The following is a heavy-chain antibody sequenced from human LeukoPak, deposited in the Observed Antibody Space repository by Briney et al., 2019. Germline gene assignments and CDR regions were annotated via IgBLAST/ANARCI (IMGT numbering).Heavy chain of an antibody. J-gene: IGHJ6*02. D-gene: IGHD5-12*01. V-gene: IGHV3-30*03. CDR1: GFTFSSFG. CDR3: GRLMGGYDSYFYGMDV. Sequence: HPGGSLRLSCAASGFTFSSFGMHWVRQAPGKGLEWVAVISYDGSNKYYADSVKGRFTISRDNSQNTLYLQMNSLRLEDTAVYYCGRLMGGYDSYFYGMDVSGQGTTVTVSS. CDR2: ISYDGSNK.